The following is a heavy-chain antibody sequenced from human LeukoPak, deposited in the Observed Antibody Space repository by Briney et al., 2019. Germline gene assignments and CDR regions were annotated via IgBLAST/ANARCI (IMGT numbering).Heavy chain of an antibody. D-gene: IGHD2-2*01. CDR2: IIPIFGTA. CDR1: GGTFSSYA. J-gene: IGHJ6*02. CDR3: ARAIEYCSSTSCYQEGYYYYGMDV. V-gene: IGHV1-69*13. Sequence: SVKVSCKASGGTFSSYAISWVRQAPGQGLEWMGGIIPIFGTANYAQKFQGRVTITADESTSTAYMELSSLRSEDTAVYYCARAIEYCSSTSCYQEGYYYYGMDVWGQGTTVTVSS.